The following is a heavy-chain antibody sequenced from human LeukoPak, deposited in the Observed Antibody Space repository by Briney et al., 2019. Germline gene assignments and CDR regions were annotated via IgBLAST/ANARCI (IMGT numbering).Heavy chain of an antibody. CDR2: IYYSGST. CDR1: GGSISSYY. D-gene: IGHD6-13*01. CDR3: ARHRPRIVAAGTGGYYYYYGMDV. Sequence: PSETLSLTCTVSGGSISSYYWSWIRQPPGKGLEWIGYIYYSGSTNYNPSLKSRVTISVDTSKNQFSLKLSSVTAADTAVYYCARHRPRIVAAGTGGYYYYYGMDVWGQGTTVTVSS. J-gene: IGHJ6*02. V-gene: IGHV4-59*08.